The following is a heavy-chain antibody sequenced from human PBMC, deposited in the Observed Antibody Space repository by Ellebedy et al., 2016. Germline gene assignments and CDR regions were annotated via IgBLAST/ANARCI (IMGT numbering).Heavy chain of an antibody. CDR1: NGSISSYY. D-gene: IGHD3-10*01. Sequence: SETLSLXCTVSNGSISSYYWSWIRQPPGKGLEWIGRIYTSGSTNYNPSLKSRVTMSVDTSKNQFSLKLSSVTAADTAVYYCARGGLYGSGKFDYWGQGTLVTVSS. CDR3: ARGGLYGSGKFDY. V-gene: IGHV4-4*07. J-gene: IGHJ4*02. CDR2: IYTSGST.